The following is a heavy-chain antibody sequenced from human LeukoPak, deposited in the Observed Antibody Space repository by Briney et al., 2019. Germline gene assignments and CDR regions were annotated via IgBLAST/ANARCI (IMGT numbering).Heavy chain of an antibody. CDR2: ISWNSGSI. V-gene: IGHV3-9*01. D-gene: IGHD1-26*01. CDR3: AKAGSYGDYFDY. CDR1: GFTFDDYA. Sequence: QTGGSLRLSCAASGFTFDDYAMHWVRQAPGKGLEWVSGISWNSGSIGYADSVKGRFTISRDNAKNSLYLQMNSLRAEDTALYYCAKAGSYGDYFDYWGQGTLVTVSS. J-gene: IGHJ4*02.